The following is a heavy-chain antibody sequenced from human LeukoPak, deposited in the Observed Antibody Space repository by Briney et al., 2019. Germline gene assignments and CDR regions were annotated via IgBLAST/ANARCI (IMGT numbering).Heavy chain of an antibody. CDR1: GGSISSSSYY. V-gene: IGHV4-39*07. D-gene: IGHD2-2*02. CDR3: ARVRFYCSSTSCYRFDP. J-gene: IGHJ5*02. CDR2: IYYSGST. Sequence: PSETLSLTCTVSGGSISSSSYYWGWIRQPPGKGLEWIGSIYYSGSTYYNPSLKSRVTISVDTSKNQFSLKLSSVTAADTAVYYRARVRFYCSSTSCYRFDPWGQGTLVTVSS.